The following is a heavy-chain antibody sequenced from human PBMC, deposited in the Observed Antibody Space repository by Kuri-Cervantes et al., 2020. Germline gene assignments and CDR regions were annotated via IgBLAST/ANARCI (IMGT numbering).Heavy chain of an antibody. CDR2: IYYSGST. CDR3: ARVGYSNYWFDP. CDR1: GGSISSYY. J-gene: IGHJ5*02. Sequence: SETLSLTCTVSGGSISSYYWSWIRQPPGKGLEWIGYIYYSGSTNYNPSLKSRVTISVDTSKNQFSVKLSSVTAADTAVYYCARVGYSNYWFDPWGQGTLVTVSS. V-gene: IGHV4-59*13. D-gene: IGHD4-11*01.